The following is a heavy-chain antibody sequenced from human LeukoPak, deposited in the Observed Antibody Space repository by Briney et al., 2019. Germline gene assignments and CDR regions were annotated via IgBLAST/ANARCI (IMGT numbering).Heavy chain of an antibody. CDR2: INPIFGTA. V-gene: IGHV1-69*13. D-gene: IGHD3-3*01. J-gene: IGHJ6*02. Sequence: SVKVSCKASGGTFSSYAISWVRQAPGQGLEWMGGINPIFGTANYAQKFQGRVTITADESTSTAYMELSSLRSEDTAVYYCARGRYYDFWSGSPYYYYYGMDVWGQGTTVTVSS. CDR3: ARGRYYDFWSGSPYYYYYGMDV. CDR1: GGTFSSYA.